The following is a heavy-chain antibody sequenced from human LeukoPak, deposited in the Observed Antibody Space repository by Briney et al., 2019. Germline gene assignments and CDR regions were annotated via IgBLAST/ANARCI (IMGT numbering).Heavy chain of an antibody. J-gene: IGHJ4*02. CDR2: IYTSGST. CDR1: GGSISSGGYY. V-gene: IGHV4-61*02. Sequence: SETLSLTCTVSGGSISSGGYYWSWIRQPAGKGLEWIGRIYTSGSTNYNPSLKSRVTISVDTSKNQFSLKLSSVTAADTAVYYCARDSDYYGSGSRFDYWGQGTLVTVSS. CDR3: ARDSDYYGSGSRFDY. D-gene: IGHD3-10*01.